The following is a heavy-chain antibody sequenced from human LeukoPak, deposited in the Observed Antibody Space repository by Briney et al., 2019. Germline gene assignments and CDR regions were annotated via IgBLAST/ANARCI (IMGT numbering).Heavy chain of an antibody. CDR2: INKDGGEK. CDR3: ARDMGWQQFDQ. J-gene: IGHJ4*02. Sequence: GGSLRLSCAASEFSVGSNYMTWARQAPGKGLERVANINKDGGEKYYMESVKGRFTISRDNAKNSLYLQMNSLTVEDTAVYYCARDMGWQQFDQWGQGTLVTVSS. D-gene: IGHD5-24*01. CDR1: EFSVGSNY. V-gene: IGHV3-7*01.